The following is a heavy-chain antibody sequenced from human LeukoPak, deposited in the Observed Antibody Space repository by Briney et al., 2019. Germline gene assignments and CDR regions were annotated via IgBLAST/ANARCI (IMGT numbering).Heavy chain of an antibody. D-gene: IGHD6-13*01. Sequence: SETLSLTCAVYGGSFSGYYWSWIRQPPGKGLEWIGEINHSGSTNYNPSLKSRVTISVDTSENQFSLKLSSVTAADTAVYYCARHSSWYQYYFDYWGQGTLVTVSS. CDR3: ARHSSWYQYYFDY. CDR2: INHSGST. V-gene: IGHV4-34*01. J-gene: IGHJ4*02. CDR1: GGSFSGYY.